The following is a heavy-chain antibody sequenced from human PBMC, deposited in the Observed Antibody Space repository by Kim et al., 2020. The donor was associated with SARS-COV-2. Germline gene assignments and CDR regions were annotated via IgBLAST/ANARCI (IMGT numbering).Heavy chain of an antibody. D-gene: IGHD6-13*01. CDR2: ISYDGSNK. J-gene: IGHJ4*02. Sequence: GGSLRLSCAASGFTFSSYAMHWVRQAPGKGLEWVAVISYDGSNKYYADSVKGRFTISRDNSKNTLYLQMNSLRAEDTAVYYCARVRSPGIAAAGAIGYWGQGTLVTVSS. CDR3: ARVRSPGIAAAGAIGY. V-gene: IGHV3-30*04. CDR1: GFTFSSYA.